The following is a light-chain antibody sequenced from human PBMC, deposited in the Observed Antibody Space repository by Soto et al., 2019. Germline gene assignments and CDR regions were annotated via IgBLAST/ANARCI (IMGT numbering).Light chain of an antibody. CDR2: AAF. V-gene: IGKV3-20*01. J-gene: IGKJ2*01. Sequence: EIVLTQSPGTLSLSPGERATLSCRASQNVSSRYLSWYQQKPDQARRLLIFAAFSTATAIPDRFSGSGTGTDFTLTIRRLEHEAFAVYYCHRYGTSHTFGQGTKLE. CDR1: QNVSSRY. CDR3: HRYGTSHT.